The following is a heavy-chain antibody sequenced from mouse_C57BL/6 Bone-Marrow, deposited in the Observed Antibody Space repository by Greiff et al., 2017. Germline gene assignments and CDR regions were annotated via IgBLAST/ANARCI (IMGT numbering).Heavy chain of an antibody. Sequence: QVQLQQPGAELVRPGSSVKLSCKASGYTFTSYWMDWVKQRPGQGLEWIGNIYPSDSETHYNQKFKDKATLTVDKSSSTAYMQLSSLTSEDSAVYYCGRWGGSTTVGYWGQGTTLTVPS. CDR2: IYPSDSET. CDR3: GRWGGSTTVGY. V-gene: IGHV1-61*01. D-gene: IGHD1-1*01. J-gene: IGHJ2*01. CDR1: GYTFTSYW.